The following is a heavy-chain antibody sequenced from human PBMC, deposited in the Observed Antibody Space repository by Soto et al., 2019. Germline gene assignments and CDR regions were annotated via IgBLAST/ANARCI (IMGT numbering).Heavy chain of an antibody. D-gene: IGHD3-10*01. Sequence: QVQLQESGPGLVKPSQTLSLTCTVSGGSISSGDYYWSWIRQPPGKGLEWIGYIYYSGSTYYNPSLQSRVTISVDTSKNQFSLKLSSVTAADTAVYYCARVEDTMGRGYWFDPWGQGTLVTVSS. CDR3: ARVEDTMGRGYWFDP. CDR2: IYYSGST. V-gene: IGHV4-30-4*01. J-gene: IGHJ5*02. CDR1: GGSISSGDYY.